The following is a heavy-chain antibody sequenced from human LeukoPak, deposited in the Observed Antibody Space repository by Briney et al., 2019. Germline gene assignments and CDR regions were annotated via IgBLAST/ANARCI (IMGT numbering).Heavy chain of an antibody. CDR3: AKVSYDFWSSDY. CDR1: GFTFSSYA. Sequence: GGSLRLSCAASGFTFSSYAMSWVRQAPGKGLEWVSAISGSGGSTYYADSVKGRFTISRDNSKNSLYLQMNSLRAEDTALYYCAKVSYDFWSSDYWGQGTLVTVSS. J-gene: IGHJ4*02. V-gene: IGHV3-23*01. D-gene: IGHD3-3*01. CDR2: ISGSGGST.